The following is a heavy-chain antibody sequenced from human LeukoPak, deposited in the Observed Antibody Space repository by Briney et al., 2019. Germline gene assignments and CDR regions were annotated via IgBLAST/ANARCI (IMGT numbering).Heavy chain of an antibody. D-gene: IGHD1-26*01. V-gene: IGHV1-69*04. CDR3: ARDRGGSYYYYGMDV. J-gene: IGHJ6*02. CDR2: IIPILGIA. CDR1: GYTFTSYG. Sequence: SVKVSCKASGYTFTSYGISWVRQAPGQGLEWMGRIIPILGIANYAQKFQGRVTITADKSTSTAYMELSSLRSEDTAVYYCARDRGGSYYYYGMDVWGQGTTVTVSS.